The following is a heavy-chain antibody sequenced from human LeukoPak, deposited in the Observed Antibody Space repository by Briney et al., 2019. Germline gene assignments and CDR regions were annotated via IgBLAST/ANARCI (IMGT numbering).Heavy chain of an antibody. D-gene: IGHD6-13*01. CDR2: INPNSGGT. V-gene: IGHV1-2*02. CDR3: ARDSSSWLDV. Sequence: ASVTASCKASGYTFTGYYMHWVRQAPGQGLEWIGWINPNSGGTNYAQKFQGRVTMTRDTSISTAYMELRRLRSDDTAVYYCARDSSSWLDVWGQGTTVTVSS. CDR1: GYTFTGYY. J-gene: IGHJ6*02.